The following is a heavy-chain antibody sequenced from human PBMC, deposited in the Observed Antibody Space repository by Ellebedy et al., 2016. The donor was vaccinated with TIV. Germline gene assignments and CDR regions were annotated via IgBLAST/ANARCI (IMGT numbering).Heavy chain of an antibody. D-gene: IGHD3-3*01. CDR2: IYPDGINT. V-gene: IGHV3-74*01. Sequence: GESLKISXAASGFIFRSYALTWVRQAPGKGPVWVSRIYPDGINTLYADSVKGRFTISRDNAKNTLYLQMNSLRAEDTAVYYCVVILRPNPPRWGQGALVTVSS. CDR1: GFIFRSYA. J-gene: IGHJ4*02. CDR3: VVILRPNPPR.